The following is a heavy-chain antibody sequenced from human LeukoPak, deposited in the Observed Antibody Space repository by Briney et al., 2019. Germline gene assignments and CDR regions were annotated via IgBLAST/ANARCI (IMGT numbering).Heavy chain of an antibody. CDR1: GYTLTELS. CDR2: FDPEDGET. D-gene: IGHD2-2*02. J-gene: IGHJ6*02. CDR3: ARPFDIVVVPAAITRATGYYYYGMDV. Sequence: ASVKVSCKVSGYTLTELSMHWVRQAPGKGLEWMGGFDPEDGETIYAQKFQGRVTMTEDTSTDTAYMELSSLRSEDTAVYYCARPFDIVVVPAAITRATGYYYYGMDVWGQGTTVTVSS. V-gene: IGHV1-24*01.